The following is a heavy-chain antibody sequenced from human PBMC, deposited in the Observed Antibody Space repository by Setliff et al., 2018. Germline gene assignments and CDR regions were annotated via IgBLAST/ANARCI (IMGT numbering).Heavy chain of an antibody. CDR2: IYYRGDT. D-gene: IGHD1-1*01. CDR1: GASLSSGTYY. CDR3: ARTGTYRYFGY. J-gene: IGHJ4*02. V-gene: IGHV4-39*01. Sequence: TSETLSLTCTVSGASLSSGTYYWGWIRQLPGKGLEWIGRIYYRGDTYYNVSLKGRLTIPVDTAQNQFSLRLTSVTAADTAVYYCARTGTYRYFGYWGQGALITVSS.